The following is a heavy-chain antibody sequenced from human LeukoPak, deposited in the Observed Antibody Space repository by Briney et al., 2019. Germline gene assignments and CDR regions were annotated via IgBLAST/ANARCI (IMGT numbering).Heavy chain of an antibody. CDR1: GFTFSSCS. V-gene: IGHV3-21*01. CDR2: ISSSSSYI. CDR3: ARDPGYYGSGSY. Sequence: GGSLTLSCAASGFTFSSCSMNWVRQAPGKGLEWVSSISSSSSYIYYADSVKGRFTISRDNAKNSLYLQMNSLRAEDTAVYYCARDPGYYGSGSYWGQGTLVTVSS. D-gene: IGHD3-10*01. J-gene: IGHJ4*02.